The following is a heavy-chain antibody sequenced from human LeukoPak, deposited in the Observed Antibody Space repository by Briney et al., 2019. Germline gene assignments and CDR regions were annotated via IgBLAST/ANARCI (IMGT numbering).Heavy chain of an antibody. CDR2: IRFDGTYK. D-gene: IGHD7-27*01. CDR3: AKDKAHWGCDY. CDR1: GFTFSNYG. Sequence: PGGSLRLSCAASGFTFSNYGIHWVRQAPGKGLEWVTFIRFDGTYKYYADSVKGRFTISRDNSKNTVYLQMNSLRVEDTAIYYCAKDKAHWGCDYWGQGTLVTVSS. J-gene: IGHJ4*02. V-gene: IGHV3-30*02.